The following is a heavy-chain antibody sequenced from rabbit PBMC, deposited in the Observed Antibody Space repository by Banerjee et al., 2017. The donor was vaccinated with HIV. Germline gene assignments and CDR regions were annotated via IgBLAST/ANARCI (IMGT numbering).Heavy chain of an antibody. J-gene: IGHJ3*01. D-gene: IGHD8-1*01. Sequence: QSLEESGGDLVKPGASLTLTCTASGFSFSSSYYMGWVRQAPGKGLEWIACIYAGSSGSTYYASWAKGRFTISKTSSTTVTLQMTSLTAADTATYFCARGGYADSSYYNLWGQGTLVTVS. V-gene: IGHV1S40*01. CDR2: IYAGSSGST. CDR1: GFSFSSSYY. CDR3: ARGGYADSSYYNL.